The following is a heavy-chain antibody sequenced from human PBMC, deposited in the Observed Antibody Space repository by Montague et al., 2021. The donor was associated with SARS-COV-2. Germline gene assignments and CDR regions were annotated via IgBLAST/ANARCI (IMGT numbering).Heavy chain of an antibody. CDR2: IYSGGST. CDR3: ARDLTYGSGRSYYYGMDV. CDR1: GFTVSSNY. J-gene: IGHJ6*02. Sequence: SLRLSCAASGFTVSSNYMSWVRQAPGKGLEWVSVIYSGGSTYYADSVKGRFTISRHNSKNTLYLQMNSLRAEDTAVYYCARDLTYGSGRSYYYGMDVWGQGTTVNVSS. D-gene: IGHD3-10*01. V-gene: IGHV3-53*04.